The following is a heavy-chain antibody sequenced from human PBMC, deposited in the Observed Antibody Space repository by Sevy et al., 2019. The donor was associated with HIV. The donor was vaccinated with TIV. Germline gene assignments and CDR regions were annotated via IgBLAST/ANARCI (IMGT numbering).Heavy chain of an antibody. CDR3: ARGPPDGSYDYFDY. CDR2: ISGLSNYI. J-gene: IGHJ4*02. Sequence: GGSLRLSCAASGFTFSSFNINWVRQAPGKGLEWVSSISGLSNYIYYAESLKGRFIISRDNAKNTLYLQMNSLRADDTAVYYCARGPPDGSYDYFDYWGQGTLVTVSS. V-gene: IGHV3-21*06. CDR1: GFTFSSFN. D-gene: IGHD1-26*01.